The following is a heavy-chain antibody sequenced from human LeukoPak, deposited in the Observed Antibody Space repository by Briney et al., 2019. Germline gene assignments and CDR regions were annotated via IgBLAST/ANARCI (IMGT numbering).Heavy chain of an antibody. D-gene: IGHD1-26*01. Sequence: GGSLRLSCEASGFTFTSYSMNWVRQAPGKGLEWVSTISGGGGSTYYADSVKGRFTISRDNSKNTLYLQVNSLRAEDPAVYYCAKGGKWDVTPFDYWGQGTLVTVSS. J-gene: IGHJ4*02. CDR2: ISGGGGST. CDR3: AKGGKWDVTPFDY. CDR1: GFTFTSYS. V-gene: IGHV3-23*01.